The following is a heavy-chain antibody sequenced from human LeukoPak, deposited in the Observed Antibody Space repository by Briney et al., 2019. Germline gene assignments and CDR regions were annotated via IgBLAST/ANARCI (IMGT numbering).Heavy chain of an antibody. D-gene: IGHD1-26*01. CDR3: ASRAPPGSYNPAAWDP. J-gene: IGHJ5*02. CDR1: GGTFSSYA. CDR2: IIPIFGTA. V-gene: IGHV1-69*06. Sequence: SVKVSCKASGGTFSSYAISWVRQAPGQGLEWMGGIIPIFGTANYAQKFQGRVTITADKSTSTAYMELSSLRSEDTAVYYCASRAPPGSYNPAAWDPWGQGTLVTVSS.